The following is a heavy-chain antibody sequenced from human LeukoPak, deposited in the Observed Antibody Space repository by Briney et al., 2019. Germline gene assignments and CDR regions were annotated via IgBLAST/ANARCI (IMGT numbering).Heavy chain of an antibody. CDR3: ASSTYYYYGMDV. CDR1: GFTFSSYW. V-gene: IGHV3-7*03. CDR2: IKQDGSEK. J-gene: IGHJ6*04. D-gene: IGHD2-2*01. Sequence: GGSLRLSCAASGFTFSSYWMSWVRQAPGKGLEWVANIKQDGSEKYYVDSEKGRFTISRDNAKSSLYLQMNSLRAEDTAVYYCASSTYYYYGMDVWGKGTTVTVSS.